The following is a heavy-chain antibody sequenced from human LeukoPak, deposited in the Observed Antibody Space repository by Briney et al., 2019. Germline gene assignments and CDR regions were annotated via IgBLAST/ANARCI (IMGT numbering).Heavy chain of an antibody. CDR2: MNPNSGNS. J-gene: IGHJ4*02. CDR1: GYTFTSYG. V-gene: IGHV1-8*02. CDR3: ARGVNSQGTAMVLFDH. Sequence: GASVKVSCKASGYTFTSYGISWVRQAPGQGLEWMGRMNPNSGNSGYAQNFQGRVSMTRDTSMATAYMELSSLTSDDTALYYCARGVNSQGTAMVLFDHWGQGTLVTVSS. D-gene: IGHD5-18*01.